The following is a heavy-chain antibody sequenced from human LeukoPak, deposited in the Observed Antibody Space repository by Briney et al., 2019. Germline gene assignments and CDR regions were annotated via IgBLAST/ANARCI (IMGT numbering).Heavy chain of an antibody. D-gene: IGHD1-26*01. Sequence: GGSLRLSCAASGFTFSSYAMSWVRQAPGKGLEWVSAISGSGGSTYYADSVKGRFTISRDNSKNTLYLQMNSLRAEDTAVYYCARVLSGSYYYSFDYWGQGTLVTVSS. CDR1: GFTFSSYA. J-gene: IGHJ4*02. CDR2: ISGSGGST. CDR3: ARVLSGSYYYSFDY. V-gene: IGHV3-23*01.